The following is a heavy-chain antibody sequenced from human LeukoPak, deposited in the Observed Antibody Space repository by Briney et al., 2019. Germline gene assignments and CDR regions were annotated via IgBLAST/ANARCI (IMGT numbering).Heavy chain of an antibody. V-gene: IGHV3-30*02. CDR2: IRYDGSNK. CDR3: AKDFLLMSFLDAFDI. J-gene: IGHJ3*02. D-gene: IGHD2/OR15-2a*01. Sequence: GGSLRLSCAASGFTFSSYGMHWVRHAPGKGLEWVAFIRYDGSNKYYADSVKGRFTISRDNSKNTLYLQMNSLRAEDTAVYYCAKDFLLMSFLDAFDIWGQGTMVTVSS. CDR1: GFTFSSYG.